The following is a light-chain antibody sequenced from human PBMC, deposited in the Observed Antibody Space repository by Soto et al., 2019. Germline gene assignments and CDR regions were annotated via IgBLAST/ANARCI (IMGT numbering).Light chain of an antibody. V-gene: IGKV1-39*01. CDR3: QQSYSTPLT. J-gene: IGKJ4*02. CDR2: AAS. Sequence: DIQMTQSPSSLAAAVGDRVTITCRASPSSSSYLNCYQQKTWIAPKLLIYAASSLQRGVPSRFRRSGSGTEFTLTISSLKHEDCATYYCQQSYSTPLTFGGGTKVEIK. CDR1: PSSSSY.